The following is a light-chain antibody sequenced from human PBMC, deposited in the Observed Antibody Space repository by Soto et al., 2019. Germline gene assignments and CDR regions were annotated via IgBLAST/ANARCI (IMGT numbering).Light chain of an antibody. CDR1: QSINNC. Sequence: EIVLTQSPATLSLSPGERATLSCRASQSINNCCAWYQQKPGQAPRLLIYDTISRAPGIPARFSGSGSGTDFTLTISSLEPEDFAVYYCQQCTNWPPITFGQGTRVEIK. V-gene: IGKV3-11*01. J-gene: IGKJ5*01. CDR3: QQCTNWPPIT. CDR2: DTI.